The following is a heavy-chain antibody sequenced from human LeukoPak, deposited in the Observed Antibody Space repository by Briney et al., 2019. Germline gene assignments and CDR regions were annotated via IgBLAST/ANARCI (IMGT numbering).Heavy chain of an antibody. CDR2: ISSGSEII. V-gene: IGHV3-48*02. CDR3: ARNPAGIGDY. D-gene: IGHD1-26*01. Sequence: PGGSLRLSCVASGFTFSTYNMNWVRQAPGKGLEWVSFISSGSEIIYYADSVKGRSTVSRDNDKKSLYLQMNSLRDVDTAVYYCARNPAGIGDYLGQGTLVTVSS. J-gene: IGHJ4*02. CDR1: GFTFSTYN.